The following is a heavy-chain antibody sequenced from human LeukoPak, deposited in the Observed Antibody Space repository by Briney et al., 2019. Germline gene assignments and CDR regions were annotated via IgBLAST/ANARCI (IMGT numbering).Heavy chain of an antibody. J-gene: IGHJ4*02. CDR2: ISGSGGSA. D-gene: IGHD6-19*01. CDR1: GFTFSSYA. Sequence: PGGSLRLSCAASGFTFSSYAMSWVRQAPGKGLEWVSAISGSGGSAYYADSVKGRFTISRDNSKNTLYLQMNSLRAEDTAVYYCAKHPFGPIAVAGLFDYWGQGTLVTVSS. CDR3: AKHPFGPIAVAGLFDY. V-gene: IGHV3-23*01.